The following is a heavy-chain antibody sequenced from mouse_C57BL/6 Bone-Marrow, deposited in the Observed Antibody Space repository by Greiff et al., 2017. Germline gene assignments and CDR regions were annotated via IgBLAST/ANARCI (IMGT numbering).Heavy chain of an antibody. Sequence: EVQLQQSGPELVKPGASVKITCKASGYTFTDYTMDWVKQSHGKSLEWIGDINPNNGGSIYNQKFKGKATLTVDKSSSTAYMELRSLTSEDTAVYYCVRSNYPFFDYWGQGTPLTVSS. CDR3: VRSNYPFFDY. V-gene: IGHV1-18*01. J-gene: IGHJ2*01. CDR1: GYTFTDYT. D-gene: IGHD2-5*01. CDR2: INPNNGGS.